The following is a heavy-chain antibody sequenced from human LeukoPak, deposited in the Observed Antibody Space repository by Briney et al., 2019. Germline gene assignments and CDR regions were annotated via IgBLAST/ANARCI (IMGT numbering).Heavy chain of an antibody. Sequence: SETLSLTCAVSGYSISSGYYWGWIRPPPGKGLEWIGSIYHSGSTYYNPSLKSRVTISVDTSKNQFTLKLSAVTAADTAVYYCARLDSNYPDYWGQGTLVTVSS. CDR3: ARLDSNYPDY. V-gene: IGHV4-38-2*01. D-gene: IGHD1-7*01. J-gene: IGHJ4*02. CDR2: IYHSGST. CDR1: GYSISSGYY.